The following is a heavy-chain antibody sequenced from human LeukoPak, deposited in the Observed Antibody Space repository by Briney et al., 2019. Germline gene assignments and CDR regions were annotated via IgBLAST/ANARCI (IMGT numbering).Heavy chain of an antibody. D-gene: IGHD3-10*01. V-gene: IGHV3-20*04. CDR3: ARDLRGVMFDP. CDR1: GFTFDDYG. J-gene: IGHJ5*02. CDR2: ISWNGGST. Sequence: PGGSLRLSCAASGFTFDDYGMSWVRQAPGKGLEWVSFISWNGGSTGYADSVKGRFTISRDNAKNSLYLQMNSLRAEDTAVYYCARDLRGVMFDPWGQGTLVTVSS.